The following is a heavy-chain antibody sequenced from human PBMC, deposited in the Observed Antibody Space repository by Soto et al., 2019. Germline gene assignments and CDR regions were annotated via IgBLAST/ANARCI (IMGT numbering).Heavy chain of an antibody. J-gene: IGHJ4*02. Sequence: PGGSLRLSCAASGFTFSSYSMSWVRQAPGKGLEWVGRIKSKTDGGTTDYAAPVKGRFTISRDDSKNTLYLQMNSLRAEDTAVYYCAKVRYEYYYDSSGPYYFDYWGQGTLVTVSS. CDR2: IKSKTDGGTT. CDR3: AKVRYEYYYDSSGPYYFDY. V-gene: IGHV3-15*01. D-gene: IGHD3-22*01. CDR1: GFTFSSYS.